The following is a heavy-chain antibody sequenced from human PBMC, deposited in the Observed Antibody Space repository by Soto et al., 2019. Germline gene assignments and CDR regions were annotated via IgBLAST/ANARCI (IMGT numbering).Heavy chain of an antibody. J-gene: IGHJ6*02. Sequence: ASVKVSCKASGYTFTSYYMHWVRQAPGQGLEWMGIINPSGGSTSYAQKFQGRVTMTRDTSTSTVYMELSSLRSEDTAVYYCARDVGYGGDSALGYYYGMDVWGQGTTVTVSS. V-gene: IGHV1-46*01. CDR2: INPSGGST. CDR1: GYTFTSYY. CDR3: ARDVGYGGDSALGYYYGMDV. D-gene: IGHD2-21*02.